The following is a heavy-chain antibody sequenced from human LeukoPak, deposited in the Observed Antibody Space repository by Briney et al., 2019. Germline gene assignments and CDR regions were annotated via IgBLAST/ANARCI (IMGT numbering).Heavy chain of an antibody. V-gene: IGHV3-30*03. CDR1: GFTFSSYG. CDR3: ASPGLTPGY. D-gene: IGHD6-19*01. CDR2: ISYDGPNK. J-gene: IGHJ4*02. Sequence: PGRSLRLSCAASGFTFSSYGMHWVRQAPGKGLEWVAVISYDGPNKYYADSVKGRFTISRDNSKNTLYLQMNSLRAEDTAVYYCASPGLTPGYWGQGTLVTVSS.